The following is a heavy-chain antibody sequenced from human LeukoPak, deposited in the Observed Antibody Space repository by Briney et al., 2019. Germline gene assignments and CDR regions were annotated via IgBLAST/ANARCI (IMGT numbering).Heavy chain of an antibody. CDR1: GFTFSSYG. D-gene: IGHD2-2*01. CDR3: AKAEDIVVVPAAMGSGY. Sequence: GGSLRLSCAASGFTFSSYGMHWVRRAPGKGLEWVAVISYDGSNKYYADSVKGRFTISRDNSKNTLYLQMNSLRAEDTAVYYCAKAEDIVVVPAAMGSGYWGQGTLVTVSS. CDR2: ISYDGSNK. V-gene: IGHV3-30*18. J-gene: IGHJ4*02.